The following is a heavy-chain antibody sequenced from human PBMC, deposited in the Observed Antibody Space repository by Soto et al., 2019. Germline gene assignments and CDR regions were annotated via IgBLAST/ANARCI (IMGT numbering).Heavy chain of an antibody. Sequence: GASVKVSCKASGYTFTSYGISWVRQAPGQGLEWMGRIIPILGIANYAQKFQGRVTITADKSTSTAYMELSSLRSEDTAVYYCARVGYSSGWYGGAFDIWGQGTLVTVSS. J-gene: IGHJ3*02. D-gene: IGHD6-19*01. V-gene: IGHV1-69*04. CDR1: GYTFTSYG. CDR3: ARVGYSSGWYGGAFDI. CDR2: IIPILGIA.